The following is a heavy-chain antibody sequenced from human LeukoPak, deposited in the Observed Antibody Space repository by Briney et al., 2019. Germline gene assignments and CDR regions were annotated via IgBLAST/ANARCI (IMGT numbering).Heavy chain of an antibody. Sequence: GGSLRLSCAASGFTFSIYSMNWVRQAPGKGLEWVSSISSSSSYIYYADSVKGRFTISRDNTKNSLYLQMNSLRAEDTAVYYCARFVIEGLDYWGQGTLVTVSS. J-gene: IGHJ4*02. D-gene: IGHD2-21*01. V-gene: IGHV3-21*04. CDR1: GFTFSIYS. CDR3: ARFVIEGLDY. CDR2: ISSSSSYI.